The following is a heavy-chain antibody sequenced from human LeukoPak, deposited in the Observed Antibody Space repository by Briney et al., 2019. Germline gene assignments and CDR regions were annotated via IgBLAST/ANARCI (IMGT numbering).Heavy chain of an antibody. CDR1: GFTFSSYW. D-gene: IGHD4-17*01. V-gene: IGHV3-7*01. CDR3: ARESGSVTSEVDFDY. J-gene: IGHJ4*02. Sequence: GGSLRLSCAASGFTFSSYWMSWVRQAPGKGLEWVATIRQDGSQKYYVDSVKGRFTISRDNAKNSLYLQMNSLRAEDTAVYYCARESGSVTSEVDFDYWGQGTLVTVSS. CDR2: IRQDGSQK.